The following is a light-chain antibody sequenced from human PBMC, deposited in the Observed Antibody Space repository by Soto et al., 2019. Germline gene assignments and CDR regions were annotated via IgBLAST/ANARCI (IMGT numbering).Light chain of an antibody. V-gene: IGLV2-11*01. CDR2: DVS. J-gene: IGLJ1*01. CDR3: CSYASSPLYV. Sequence: QSVLTQPRSVSGSPGQSVTISCTGTSSDVGGYNYVSWYQQHPGKAPKLMIYDVSKRPSGVPDRFSGSKSGNTASLTISGLQAEDEADYDCCSYASSPLYVFGTGTKVTVL. CDR1: SSDVGGYNY.